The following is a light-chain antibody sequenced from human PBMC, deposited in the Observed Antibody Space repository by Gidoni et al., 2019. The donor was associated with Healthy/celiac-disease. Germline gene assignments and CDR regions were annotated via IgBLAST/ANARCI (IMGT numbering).Light chain of an antibody. Sequence: SSELTQDPAVSVALGQTVRITCQGDSLRSYYASWYQPKPGQAPVLVIYGKNNRPSGIPDRFSGSSSGNTASLTITGAQAEDEADYYCNSRDSSGNHPVFGGGTKLTVL. V-gene: IGLV3-19*01. CDR1: SLRSYY. CDR3: NSRDSSGNHPV. J-gene: IGLJ2*01. CDR2: GKN.